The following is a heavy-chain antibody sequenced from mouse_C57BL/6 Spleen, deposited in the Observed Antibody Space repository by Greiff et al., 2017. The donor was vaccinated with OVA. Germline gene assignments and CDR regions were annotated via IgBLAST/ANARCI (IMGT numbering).Heavy chain of an antibody. J-gene: IGHJ4*01. CDR3: TISPFDDYDDAMDY. V-gene: IGHV1-15*01. D-gene: IGHD2-4*01. CDR2: IDPETGGT. Sequence: QVQLQQSGAELVRPGASVTLSCKASGYTFTDYEMHWVKQTPVHGLEWIGAIDPETGGTAYNQKFKGKAILTADKSSSTAYMELRSLTSEDSAVYYCTISPFDDYDDAMDYWGQGTSVTVSS. CDR1: GYTFTDYE.